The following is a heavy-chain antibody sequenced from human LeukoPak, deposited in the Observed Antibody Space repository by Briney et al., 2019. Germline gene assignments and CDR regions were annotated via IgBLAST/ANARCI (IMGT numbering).Heavy chain of an antibody. D-gene: IGHD3-22*01. V-gene: IGHV3-72*01. J-gene: IGHJ4*02. Sequence: GGSLRLSCAISGFTFSDFYMDWVRQAPGKGLEWVGRTTDKATGHITLYAASVRGRFTVSRDESGTSLYLQMNSLQTDDTAIYYCVRGYNSFDSWGQGTLVTVSS. CDR1: GFTFSDFY. CDR2: TTDKATGHIT. CDR3: VRGYNSFDS.